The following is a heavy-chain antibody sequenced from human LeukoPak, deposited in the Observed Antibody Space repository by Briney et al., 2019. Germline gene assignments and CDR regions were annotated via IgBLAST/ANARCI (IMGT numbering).Heavy chain of an antibody. CDR2: INTKGET. D-gene: IGHD2-21*01. V-gene: IGHV4-4*09. J-gene: IGHJ4*02. CDR3: ATSNDAKIAPFDH. CDR1: GVSMSAYQ. Sequence: SETLSLTCTVSGVSMSAYQWSWVRQSPEKGLEWIGCINTKGETSYNPSLKSRVTTSVDTSKSQFSLRLTSVAAADTAVYYCATSNDAKIAPFDHWGQGAPVTVSS.